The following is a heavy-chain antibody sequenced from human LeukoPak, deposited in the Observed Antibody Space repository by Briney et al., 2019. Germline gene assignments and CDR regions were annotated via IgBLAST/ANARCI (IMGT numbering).Heavy chain of an antibody. V-gene: IGHV3-23*01. J-gene: IGHJ4*02. D-gene: IGHD4-23*01. CDR2: ISDGSRDT. Sequence: GGSLRLSCATSGFTFSSFTMNWVRQAPGKGLEWVSTISDGSRDTHYAGSVKGRFTISRDDSQNIVYLQMDSLRDEDTAVYYCARAGYGGNFRNFDYWGQGTLVTVSS. CDR3: ARAGYGGNFRNFDY. CDR1: GFTFSSFT.